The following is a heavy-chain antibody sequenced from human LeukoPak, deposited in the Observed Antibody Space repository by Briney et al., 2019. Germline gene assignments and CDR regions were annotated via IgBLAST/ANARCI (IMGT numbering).Heavy chain of an antibody. CDR2: IGISGGST. D-gene: IGHD5-12*01. V-gene: IGHV3-23*01. J-gene: IGHJ4*02. CDR1: GFTFSNYA. Sequence: GGSLRLSCVASGFTFSNYAMTWVRQAPGKGLDWVSVIGISGGSTYYADSVKGRFTISRDNSKNTVYLQMNSLRAEDTAVYYCGKRGYSGSIPVDYWGQGTLVTVSS. CDR3: GKRGYSGSIPVDY.